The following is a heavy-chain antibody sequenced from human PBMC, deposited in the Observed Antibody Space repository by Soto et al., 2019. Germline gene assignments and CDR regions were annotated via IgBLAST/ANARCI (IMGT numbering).Heavy chain of an antibody. CDR3: ARDRGCSGGSCYYRYYYGMDV. CDR1: GFTFSSYS. Sequence: GGSLRLSCAASGFTFSSYSMNWVRQAPGKGLEWVSSISSSSSYIYYADSVKSRFTISRDSAKNSLYLQMNSLRAEDTAVYYCARDRGCSGGSCYYRYYYGMDVWGQGTTVTVSS. D-gene: IGHD2-15*01. V-gene: IGHV3-21*01. J-gene: IGHJ6*02. CDR2: ISSSSSYI.